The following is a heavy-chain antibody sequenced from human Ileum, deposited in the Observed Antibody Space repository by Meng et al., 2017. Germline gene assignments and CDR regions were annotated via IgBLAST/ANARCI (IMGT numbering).Heavy chain of an antibody. V-gene: IGHV1-69*13. CDR3: ATTGGAGESVGGDAFDT. Sequence: SVKVSCKASGGTFRDYSLNWVRQAPGQGLEWMGGIIPVFGTPNYAQIFQGRVTITADESTSTVYMELSSLRSDDTAVYFCATTGGAGESVGGDAFDTWGQGTMVTVSS. CDR1: GGTFRDYS. D-gene: IGHD3-16*01. J-gene: IGHJ3*02. CDR2: IIPVFGTP.